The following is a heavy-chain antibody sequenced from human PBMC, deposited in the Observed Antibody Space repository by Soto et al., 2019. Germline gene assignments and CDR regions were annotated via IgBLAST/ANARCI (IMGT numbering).Heavy chain of an antibody. Sequence: GGSLRLSCAASGFTFSSYAMHWVRQAPAKGLEWVAVISYDGSNKYYADSVKARFTISRDNSKNTLYLQMNSLRAEDTAVYYWARSTSLIAAATLDPWGQGTLVTVSS. V-gene: IGHV3-30-3*01. D-gene: IGHD6-13*01. CDR3: ARSTSLIAAATLDP. CDR1: GFTFSSYA. J-gene: IGHJ5*02. CDR2: ISYDGSNK.